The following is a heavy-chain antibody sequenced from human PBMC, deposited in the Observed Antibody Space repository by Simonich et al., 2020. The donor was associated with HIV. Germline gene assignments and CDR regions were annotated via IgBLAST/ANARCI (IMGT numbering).Heavy chain of an antibody. CDR3: AREGNQLEDAFNI. D-gene: IGHD6-13*01. CDR1: GYTFIDYY. J-gene: IGHJ3*02. CDR2: INPDNGAT. V-gene: IGHV1-2*02. Sequence: QVQLVQSGAEVKKPGASVKVSCKASGYTFIDYYIHWGRQAPGQELEWMGLINPDNGATEFAQKFQGRVTLTRDTSITTAYMEVSRLTSDDTAVYYCAREGNQLEDAFNIWGQGTMVTVSS.